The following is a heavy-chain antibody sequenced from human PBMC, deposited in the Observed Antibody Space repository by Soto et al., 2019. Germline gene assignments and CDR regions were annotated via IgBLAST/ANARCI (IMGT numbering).Heavy chain of an antibody. D-gene: IGHD6-6*01. V-gene: IGHV4-31*03. CDR2: IYYSGST. Sequence: SETLSLTCTVSGGSISSGGYYWSWIRQHPGKGLEWIGYIYYSGSTYYNPSLKSRVTISVDTSKNQFSLKRSSVTAADTAVYYCARGEYSSSSRDYYYGMDVWGQGTTVTVSS. CDR1: GGSISSGGYY. CDR3: ARGEYSSSSRDYYYGMDV. J-gene: IGHJ6*02.